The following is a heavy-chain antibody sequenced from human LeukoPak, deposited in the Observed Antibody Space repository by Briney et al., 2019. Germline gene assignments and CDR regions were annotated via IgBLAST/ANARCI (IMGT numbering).Heavy chain of an antibody. D-gene: IGHD6-13*01. Sequence: PSETLCLTCAVSGGSISSSNWWSWVRQPPGKGLEWIGEIYHSGSTNYNPSLKSRVTISVDKSKNQFSLKLSSVTAADTAVYYCAREAAYTSSWSDYWGQGTLVTVSS. CDR1: GGSISSSNW. CDR3: AREAAYTSSWSDY. CDR2: IYHSGST. V-gene: IGHV4-4*02. J-gene: IGHJ4*02.